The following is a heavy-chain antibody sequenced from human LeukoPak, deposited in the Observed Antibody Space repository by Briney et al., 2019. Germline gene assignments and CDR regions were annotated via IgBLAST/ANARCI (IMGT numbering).Heavy chain of an antibody. V-gene: IGHV4-59*01. CDR1: GGSISRYY. Sequence: SETLSLTCTVSGGSISRYYWSWIRQSPGKGLEWIGYVYYSGSTNYNPSLKSRVTISVDTSKNQFSLKLSSVTAADTAVYYCARAGGSSGPIDYWGQGTLVTVSS. D-gene: IGHD6-19*01. CDR3: ARAGGSSGPIDY. CDR2: VYYSGST. J-gene: IGHJ4*02.